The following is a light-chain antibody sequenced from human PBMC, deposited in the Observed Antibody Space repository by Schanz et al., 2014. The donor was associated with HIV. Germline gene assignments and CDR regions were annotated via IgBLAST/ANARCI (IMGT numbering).Light chain of an antibody. Sequence: QSALTQPASVSGSPGQSITISCTGTSSDVGGYDFVSWYQQHPGKAPKLMIYEVIKRPSGVPDRFSGSKSGSTASLTVSGLQPEDEADYYCSSYVGSNNYVFGTGTKLTVL. CDR1: SSDVGGYDF. V-gene: IGLV2-8*01. CDR2: EVI. CDR3: SSYVGSNNYV. J-gene: IGLJ1*01.